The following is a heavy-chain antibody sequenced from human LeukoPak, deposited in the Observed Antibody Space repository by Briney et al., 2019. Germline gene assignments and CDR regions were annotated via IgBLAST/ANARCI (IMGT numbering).Heavy chain of an antibody. Sequence: SVEVSCKASGGTLSRYAITWVPQAPGQGLEWMGRIIPIFGTANYAQKFQGRVTITTEESTSTAYMELSSLGSEDVAVYYCARSGAYGDSTGAIDYWGQGTLVTVSS. CDR2: IIPIFGTA. D-gene: IGHD4-17*01. V-gene: IGHV1-69*05. CDR3: ARSGAYGDSTGAIDY. CDR1: GGTLSRYA. J-gene: IGHJ4*02.